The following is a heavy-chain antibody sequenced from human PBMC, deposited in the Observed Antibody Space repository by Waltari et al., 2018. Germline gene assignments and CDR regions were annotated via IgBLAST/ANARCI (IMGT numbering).Heavy chain of an antibody. CDR3: ARGGWGFYLDL. D-gene: IGHD7-27*01. Sequence: LVKPGGSLRLSCAASGFSFSTYNMNWVRQAPGKGLEWVSSVSSNGAYIHYADSVRGRFTISRDNAKISLYLQMNGLRDEDTAVYYCARGGWGFYLDLWGQGALVTVSS. J-gene: IGHJ5*02. CDR2: VSSNGAYI. CDR1: GFSFSTYN. V-gene: IGHV3-21*01.